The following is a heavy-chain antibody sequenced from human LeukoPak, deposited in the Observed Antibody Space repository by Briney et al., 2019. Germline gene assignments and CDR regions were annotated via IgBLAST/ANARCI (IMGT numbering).Heavy chain of an antibody. CDR1: EFTFSNFA. Sequence: PGGSLRLSCTASEFTFSNFALHWVRQAPGKGLEWVAVISSNGNKIYYADSVRGRFTIFRDTSNKTVSLHMNDMRVEDTALYYCARGPSSRSGKQDSWGRGTLVTVSS. CDR3: ARGPSSRSGKQDS. J-gene: IGHJ4*02. CDR2: ISSNGNKI. D-gene: IGHD6-6*01. V-gene: IGHV3-30*01.